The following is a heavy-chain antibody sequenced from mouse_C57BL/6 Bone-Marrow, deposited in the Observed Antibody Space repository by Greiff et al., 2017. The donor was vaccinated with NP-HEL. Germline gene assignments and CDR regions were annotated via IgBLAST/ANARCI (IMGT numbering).Heavy chain of an antibody. V-gene: IGHV5-6*02. CDR3: ARQEVTTVVECYAMDY. CDR1: GFTFSSYG. D-gene: IGHD1-1*01. CDR2: ISSGGSYT. J-gene: IGHJ4*01. Sequence: DVMLVESGGDLVKPGGSLKLSCAASGFTFSSYGMSWVRQTPDKRLEWVATISSGGSYTYYPDSVKGRFTISRDNAKNTLYLQMSSLKSEDTAMYYCARQEVTTVVECYAMDYWGQGTSVTVSS.